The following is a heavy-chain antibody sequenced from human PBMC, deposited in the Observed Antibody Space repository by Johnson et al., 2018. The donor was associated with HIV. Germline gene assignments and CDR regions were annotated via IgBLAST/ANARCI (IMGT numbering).Heavy chain of an antibody. Sequence: QMQLVESGGGVVQPGRSLRLSCAASGFTFISYSVHWVRQAPGKGLEWVAVISFDGYNKYYADSVKGRFTISRDSSEKTLYLQMNSLRPEDTAVYYCASLIAAAGDDAFDIWGQGTMVTVSS. D-gene: IGHD6-13*01. CDR2: ISFDGYNK. CDR3: ASLIAAAGDDAFDI. CDR1: GFTFISYS. V-gene: IGHV3-30-3*01. J-gene: IGHJ3*02.